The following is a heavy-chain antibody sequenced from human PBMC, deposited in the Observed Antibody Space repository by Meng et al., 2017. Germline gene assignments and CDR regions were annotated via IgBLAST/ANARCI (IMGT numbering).Heavy chain of an antibody. CDR2: IIPIFGTA. D-gene: IGHD3-22*01. J-gene: IGHJ4*02. CDR1: GYTFTGYY. Sequence: QGPLLQSGPEGKKPGSPVKVPCKASGYTFTGYYMHWVRQAPGQGLEWMGGIIPIFGTANYAQKFQGRVTITADKSTSTAYMELSSLRSEDTAVYYCARATYYYDSSGYDDYWGQGTLVTVSS. CDR3: ARATYYYDSSGYDDY. V-gene: IGHV1-69*06.